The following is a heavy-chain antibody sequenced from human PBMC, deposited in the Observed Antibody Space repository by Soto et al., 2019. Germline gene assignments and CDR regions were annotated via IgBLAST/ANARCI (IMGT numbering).Heavy chain of an antibody. CDR2: IIPIFGTA. CDR3: AREGEQWLPFDY. J-gene: IGHJ4*02. CDR1: GGTFSSYA. Sequence: SVKVSCKASGGTFSSYAISWVRQAPGQGLEWMGGIIPIFGTANYAQKFQGRVTITADESTSTAYMELSSLRSEDTAVYYCAREGEQWLPFDYWGQGTLVTVSS. D-gene: IGHD6-19*01. V-gene: IGHV1-69*13.